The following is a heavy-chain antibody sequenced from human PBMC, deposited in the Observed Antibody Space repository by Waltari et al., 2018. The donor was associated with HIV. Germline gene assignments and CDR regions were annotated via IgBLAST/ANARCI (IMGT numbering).Heavy chain of an antibody. J-gene: IGHJ6*02. D-gene: IGHD7-27*01. CDR3: ARRVAWGLGGMDV. CDR2: SRGCNCKT. Sequence: QVQLVQSGAEVKKPGASVSVSCKASGYSFSRYGVSWVRQGPGKGLEWMGWSRGCNCKTHFTQEFRGRGPMTTATSSTTAYMERRSLGLDDTAVYYCARRVAWGLGGMDVWGQGTTVTVSS. V-gene: IGHV1-18*01. CDR1: GYSFSRYG.